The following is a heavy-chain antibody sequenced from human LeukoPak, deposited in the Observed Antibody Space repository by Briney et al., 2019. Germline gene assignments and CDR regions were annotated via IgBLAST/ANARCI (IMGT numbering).Heavy chain of an antibody. Sequence: PGGSLRLSCAASGFTFSNYAMSWVRQAPGKGLEWVSSISASDTSTYYADSVKGRFTISRDNSKNTLYLQMNSLKAEDTAVYYCATGCGSSSCYRFGPWGQGTLVTVSS. CDR2: ISASDTST. V-gene: IGHV3-23*01. CDR3: ATGCGSSSCYRFGP. J-gene: IGHJ5*02. D-gene: IGHD2-2*01. CDR1: GFTFSNYA.